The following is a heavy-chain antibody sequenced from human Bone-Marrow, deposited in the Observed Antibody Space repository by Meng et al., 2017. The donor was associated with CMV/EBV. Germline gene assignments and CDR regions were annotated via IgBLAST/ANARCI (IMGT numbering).Heavy chain of an antibody. CDR2: IYPGDSDT. CDR1: GYSFTSYW. J-gene: IGHJ4*02. Sequence: KVSCKGSGYSFTSYWIGWVRQMPGKGLEWMGIIYPGDSDTRYSPSFQGQVTISADKSISTAYLQWSSLKASDTAMYYCARGTYYDFWSGLSPSPFDYWAQGTLVTVSS. V-gene: IGHV5-51*01. D-gene: IGHD3-3*01. CDR3: ARGTYYDFWSGLSPSPFDY.